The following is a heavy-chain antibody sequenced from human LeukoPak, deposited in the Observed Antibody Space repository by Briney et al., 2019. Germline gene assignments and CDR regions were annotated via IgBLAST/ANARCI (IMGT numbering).Heavy chain of an antibody. CDR1: GFTFSSYG. CDR3: AKDHSSSYFDY. Sequence: GGSLRLSCAATGFTFSSYGMHWVRQAPGKGLEWVAVISYDGSNKYYADSVKGRFTISRDNSKNTLYLQMNSLRAEDTAVYYCAKDHSSSYFDYWGQGTLVTVSS. J-gene: IGHJ4*02. CDR2: ISYDGSNK. D-gene: IGHD6-6*01. V-gene: IGHV3-30*18.